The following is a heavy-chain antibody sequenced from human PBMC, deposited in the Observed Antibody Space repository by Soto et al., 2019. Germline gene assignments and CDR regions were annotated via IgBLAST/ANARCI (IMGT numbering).Heavy chain of an antibody. J-gene: IGHJ4*02. CDR3: VRAVAGTKRRYFDY. Sequence: QVQLVESGGGVVQPGRSLRLSCAASGFTFSSYAMHWVRQAPGKGLEWVAVISYDGSNKYYADSVKGRFTISRDNSKNTLYRQMISLRAEETAVYYCVRAVAGTKRRYFDYWGQGTLVTVSS. CDR2: ISYDGSNK. CDR1: GFTFSSYA. D-gene: IGHD6-19*01. V-gene: IGHV3-30-3*01.